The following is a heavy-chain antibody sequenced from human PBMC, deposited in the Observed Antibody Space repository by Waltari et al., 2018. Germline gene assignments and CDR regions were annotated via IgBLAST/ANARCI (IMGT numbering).Heavy chain of an antibody. CDR2: IWYDGSNK. D-gene: IGHD6-13*01. CDR1: GFTFSSYG. V-gene: IGHV3-30*18. J-gene: IGHJ4*02. Sequence: VQLVESGGGVVQPGRSLRLSCAASGFTFSSYGMHWVRQAPGKGLEWVAVIWYDGSNKYYADSVKGRFTISRDNSKNTLYLQMNSLRAEDTAMYYCAKGKQRWAQQLVHFDYWGQGTLVTVSS. CDR3: AKGKQRWAQQLVHFDY.